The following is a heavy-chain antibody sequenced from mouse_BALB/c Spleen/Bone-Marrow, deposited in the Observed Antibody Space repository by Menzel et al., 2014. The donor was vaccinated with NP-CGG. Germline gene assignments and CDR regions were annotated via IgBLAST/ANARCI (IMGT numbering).Heavy chain of an antibody. CDR3: ARGDYRYGDFAMDY. CDR2: IYPGDGDT. V-gene: IGHV1-80*01. J-gene: IGHJ4*01. Sequence: VQLQQSGAELVRPGSSVKISCKASGYALSSNWMNWVKQRPGQGLEWIGQIYPGDGDTNYNGKFQGKATLTADKSSSTAYMQLSSLTSEDSAVYFCARGDYRYGDFAMDYWGQGTPVTVSS. D-gene: IGHD2-12*01. CDR1: GYALSSNW.